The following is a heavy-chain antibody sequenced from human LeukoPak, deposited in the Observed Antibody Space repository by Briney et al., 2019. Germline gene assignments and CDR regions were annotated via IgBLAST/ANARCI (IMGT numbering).Heavy chain of an antibody. D-gene: IGHD6-19*01. J-gene: IGHJ4*02. V-gene: IGHV3-23*01. CDR2: ISSSGVGT. CDR3: AKDRGSSGWLY. CDR1: GFTFSSYA. Sequence: GGSLRLSCAASGFTFSSYAMSWVRQAPGKGLEWVSAISSSGVGTYYADSVKGRFTISRDNSKNTLYLQMNSLRAEDTAVHYCAKDRGSSGWLYWGQGTLVTVSS.